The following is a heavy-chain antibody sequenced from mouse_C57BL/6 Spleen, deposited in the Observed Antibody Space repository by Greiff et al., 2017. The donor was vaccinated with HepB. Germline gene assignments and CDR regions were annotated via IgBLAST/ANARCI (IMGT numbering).Heavy chain of an antibody. CDR2: IVPSDSYT. J-gene: IGHJ2*01. CDR1: GYTFTSYW. Sequence: QVQLKEPGAELVKPGASVKLSCKASGYTFTSYWMQWVKQRPGQGLEWIGEIVPSDSYTNYNQKFKGKATLTVDTSSSTAYMQLSSLTSEDSAVYYCARSGYGSSPLDYWGQGTTLTVSS. V-gene: IGHV1-50*01. CDR3: ARSGYGSSPLDY. D-gene: IGHD1-1*01.